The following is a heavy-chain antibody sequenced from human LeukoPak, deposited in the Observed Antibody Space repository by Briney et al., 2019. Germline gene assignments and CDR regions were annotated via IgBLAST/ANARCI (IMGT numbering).Heavy chain of an antibody. CDR1: GYYISNGYY. D-gene: IGHD4-17*01. J-gene: IGHJ4*02. Sequence: SETLSLTCSVSGYYISNGYYWGWIRQPPGKGLEWIASMYHSGDAHYNPSLKSRVTISLDTSKNQLSLKLNSVTAADTAVFFCARGSLYGEYVFDYWGQGTLVTVSS. V-gene: IGHV4-38-2*02. CDR2: MYHSGDA. CDR3: ARGSLYGEYVFDY.